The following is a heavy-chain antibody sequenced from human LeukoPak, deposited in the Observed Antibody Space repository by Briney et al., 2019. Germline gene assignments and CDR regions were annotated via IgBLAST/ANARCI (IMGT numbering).Heavy chain of an antibody. J-gene: IGHJ2*01. D-gene: IGHD2-15*01. V-gene: IGHV4-39*07. CDR3: ARVLTYSYWYFDL. CDR1: GGSISSSSYY. CDR2: IYHSGNT. Sequence: PSETLSLTCTVSGGSISSSSYYWGWIRQPPGKGLEWIGSIYHSGNTYYNPSLKSRVTISVDTSKNQLSLKLSSVTAADTAVYYCARVLTYSYWYFDLWGRGTLVTVSS.